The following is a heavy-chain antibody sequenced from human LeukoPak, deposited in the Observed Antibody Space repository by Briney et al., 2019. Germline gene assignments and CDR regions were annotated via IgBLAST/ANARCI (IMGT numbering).Heavy chain of an antibody. D-gene: IGHD5-18*01. CDR2: IYYSGST. J-gene: IGHJ4*02. CDR1: GGSISSYY. V-gene: IGHV4-59*01. CDR3: ARGSNGWSHFDY. Sequence: SETLSHTCTVSGGSISSYYWSWIRQPPGKGLEWIGYIYYSGSTNYNPSLKSRVTVSVDTSKNQFSLKLSSVTAADTAVYYCARGSNGWSHFDYWGQGTLVTVSS.